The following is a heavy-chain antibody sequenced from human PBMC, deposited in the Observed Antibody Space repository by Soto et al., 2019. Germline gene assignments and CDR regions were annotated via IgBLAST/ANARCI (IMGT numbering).Heavy chain of an antibody. Sequence: PGKGLEWIGSIYYSGSTYYNPSLKSRVTISVDTSKNQFSLKLSSVTAADTAVYYCARQIGYCSGGSCYPNFDYWGQGTLVTVSS. D-gene: IGHD2-15*01. CDR3: ARQIGYCSGGSCYPNFDY. CDR2: IYYSGST. J-gene: IGHJ4*02. V-gene: IGHV4-39*01.